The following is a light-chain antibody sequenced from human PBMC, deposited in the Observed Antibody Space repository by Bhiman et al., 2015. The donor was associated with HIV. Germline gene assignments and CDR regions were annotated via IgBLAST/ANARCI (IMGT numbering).Light chain of an antibody. CDR2: KDR. CDR1: ELPKKY. Sequence: SYELTQPPSVSVSPGQTARIICSGDELPKKYAYWYQQKPGQAPLLVIYKDRERPSGIPERFSGATSGTTVTLTISGVQAEDEADYYCQSTDSSGGYEGVFGRRDQTDRP. V-gene: IGLV3-25*03. CDR3: QSTDSSGGYEGV. J-gene: IGLJ3*02.